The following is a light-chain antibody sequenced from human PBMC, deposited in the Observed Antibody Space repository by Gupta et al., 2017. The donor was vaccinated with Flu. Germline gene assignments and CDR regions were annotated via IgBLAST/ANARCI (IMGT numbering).Light chain of an antibody. V-gene: IGKV1-39*01. CDR1: QSISSY. Sequence: SPSSLSASVGDRVTITCRASQSISSYLNWYQQKPGKAPKLLIYAASRLQSGVPSRSTGSGSGTDFTLTISRLQPEDFATYYWQQSYRRIRFGQGTRLEIK. CDR3: QQSYRRIR. J-gene: IGKJ5*01. CDR2: AAS.